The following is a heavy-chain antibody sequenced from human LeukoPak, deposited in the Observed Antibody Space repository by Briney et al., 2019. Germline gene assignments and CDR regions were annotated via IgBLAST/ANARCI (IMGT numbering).Heavy chain of an antibody. CDR2: IYTSGST. CDR3: ARVPQRSGPYYYYYMDV. V-gene: IGHV4-4*07. Sequence: PSETLSLTCTVSGGSISSYYWSWIRQPAGKGLEWIGRIYTSGSTNYNPSLKSRVTMSVDTSKNQFSLKLSSVTAADTAVYYCARVPQRSGPYYYYYMDVWGKGTTVTVSS. J-gene: IGHJ6*03. CDR1: GGSISSYY. D-gene: IGHD3-3*01.